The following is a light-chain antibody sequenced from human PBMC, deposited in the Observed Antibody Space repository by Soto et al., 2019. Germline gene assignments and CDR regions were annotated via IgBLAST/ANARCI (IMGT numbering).Light chain of an antibody. CDR3: QQYNNWRLT. V-gene: IGKV3-15*01. CDR2: GAS. CDR1: QSVSSN. J-gene: IGKJ1*01. Sequence: EIVMTHSPSTLSVSPGERATLSCRARQSVSSNLAWYQQKPGQTPRLLIYGASTRATDIPVRFSGSGSGTEFTLTISSLQSEDFAVYYCQQYNNWRLTFGQGTEVEIK.